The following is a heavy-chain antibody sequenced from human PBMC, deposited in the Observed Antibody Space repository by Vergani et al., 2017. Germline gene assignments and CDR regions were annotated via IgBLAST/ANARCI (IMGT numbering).Heavy chain of an antibody. V-gene: IGHV1-46*03. CDR3: ARGEYGILTGYRY. D-gene: IGHD3-9*01. CDR2: INPSGGHT. CDR1: RYTFSNYY. Sequence: QVQVVQSGAEVKKSGASVKVSCKTSRYTFSNYYMHWVRQAPGQGLEWMGIINPSGGHTNYAQKFQGRVTMTRDTSTSTVYMELSSLRSEDTAIYYCARGEYGILTGYRYWGQGTLVTVSA. J-gene: IGHJ4*02.